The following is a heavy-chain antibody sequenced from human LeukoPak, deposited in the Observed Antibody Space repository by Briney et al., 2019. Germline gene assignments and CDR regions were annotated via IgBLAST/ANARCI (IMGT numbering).Heavy chain of an antibody. J-gene: IGHJ5*02. D-gene: IGHD3-10*01. CDR1: GYTFTGYY. CDR3: ARDPPGGMTRGVPNWFGP. CDR2: INPYSGGT. Sequence: ASVKVSCTASGYTFTGYYIHCVRQSPGQGLGWMGWINPYSGGTQYAQKFQGRVAMTRDTSVSTAYLELTSLRSDDTAVYYCARDPPGGMTRGVPNWFGPRGQGSLVNVSS. V-gene: IGHV1-2*02.